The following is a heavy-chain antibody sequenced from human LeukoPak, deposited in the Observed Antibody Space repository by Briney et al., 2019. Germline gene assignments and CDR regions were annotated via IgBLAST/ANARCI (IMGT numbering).Heavy chain of an antibody. V-gene: IGHV4-34*01. D-gene: IGHD2-2*01. J-gene: IGHJ6*03. Sequence: SETLSLTCTVSGGSISSYYWSWIRQPPGKGLEWIGEINHSGSTNYNPSLKSRVTISVDTSKNQFSLKLSSVTAADTAVYYCARQYCSSTSCRPSYYYYYYMDVWGKGTTVTVSS. CDR1: GGSISSYY. CDR2: INHSGST. CDR3: ARQYCSSTSCRPSYYYYYYMDV.